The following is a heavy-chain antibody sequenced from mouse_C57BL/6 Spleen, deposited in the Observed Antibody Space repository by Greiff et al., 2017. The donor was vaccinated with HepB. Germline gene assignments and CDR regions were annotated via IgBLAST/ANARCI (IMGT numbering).Heavy chain of an antibody. CDR2: ISSGGDYI. D-gene: IGHD1-1*01. CDR1: GFTFSSYA. Sequence: DVQLQESGEGLVKPGGSLKLSCAASGFTFSSYAMSWVRQTPEKRLEWVAYISSGGDYIYYADTVKGRFTISRDNARNTLYLQMSSLKSEDTAMYYCTRDRGYGSRRGFFDYWGQGTTLTVSS. J-gene: IGHJ2*01. V-gene: IGHV5-9-1*02. CDR3: TRDRGYGSRRGFFDY.